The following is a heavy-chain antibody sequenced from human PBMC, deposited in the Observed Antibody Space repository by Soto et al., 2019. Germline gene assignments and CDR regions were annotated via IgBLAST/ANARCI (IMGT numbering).Heavy chain of an antibody. CDR2: VWYDGSNE. J-gene: IGHJ4*02. CDR1: GFTFSSYG. D-gene: IGHD3-22*01. V-gene: IGHV3-33*01. Sequence: QVQLVESGGGVVQPGRSLRLSCAASGFTFSSYGMHWVRQAPGKGLEWVAVVWYDGSNEYYADSVKGRFTISRDNSKNTLYLQMNSLRAEDTAVYYWARSRSSGYHTPFDYWGQGTLVTVSS. CDR3: ARSRSSGYHTPFDY.